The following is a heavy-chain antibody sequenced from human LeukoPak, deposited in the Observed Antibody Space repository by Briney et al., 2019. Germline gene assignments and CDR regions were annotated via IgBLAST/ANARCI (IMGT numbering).Heavy chain of an antibody. D-gene: IGHD3-22*01. CDR1: GYTFTSHG. J-gene: IGHJ4*02. CDR2: ISAYNGNT. Sequence: ASVKVSCKASGYTFTSHGINWVRQAPGQGLEWMGWISAYNGNTNHAQKVQGRVTMTTETSTSTAYMELRSLRSDDTAVYYCARVHRVDYYDSSGYPDYWGQGTLVTVSS. CDR3: ARVHRVDYYDSSGYPDY. V-gene: IGHV1-18*01.